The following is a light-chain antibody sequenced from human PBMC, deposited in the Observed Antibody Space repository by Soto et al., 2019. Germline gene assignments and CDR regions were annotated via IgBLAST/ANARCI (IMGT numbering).Light chain of an antibody. CDR3: QHYNSYSAA. J-gene: IGKJ1*01. CDR1: QTISSR. Sequence: DIQMTQSPSTLSGSVGDRVTITCRASQTISSRLAWYQQKPGKAPTLLIYKASTLKSGVPSRFSGSGSGTEFTLTISSVQPDDFATYYCQHYNSYSAAFGQGTNVEL. CDR2: KAS. V-gene: IGKV1-5*03.